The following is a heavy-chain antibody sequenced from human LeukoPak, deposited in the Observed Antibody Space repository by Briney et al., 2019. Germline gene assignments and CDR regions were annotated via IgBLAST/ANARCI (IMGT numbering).Heavy chain of an antibody. CDR2: ISSSSSTI. Sequence: GGSLTLSCAASGFTFSSYAMKWVGQAPGKGLEWISYISSSSSTIYYADSVKGRFTISRDNAKNSLYLQMNSLRDEDTAVYYCARYIHYWGQGTLVTVSS. CDR1: GFTFSSYA. V-gene: IGHV3-48*02. J-gene: IGHJ4*02. CDR3: ARYIHY.